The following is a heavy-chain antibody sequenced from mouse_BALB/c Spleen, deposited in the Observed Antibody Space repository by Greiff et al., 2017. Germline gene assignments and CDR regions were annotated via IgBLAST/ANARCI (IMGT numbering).Heavy chain of an antibody. CDR3: ARGIYYDYPWFAY. Sequence: VQLQESGAELARPGASVKLSCKASGYTFTSYWMQWVKQRPGQGLEWIGAIYPGDGDTRYTQKFKGKATLTADKSSSTAYMQLSSLASEDSAVYYCARGIYYDYPWFAYWGQGTLVTVSA. D-gene: IGHD2-4*01. J-gene: IGHJ3*01. CDR2: IYPGDGDT. CDR1: GYTFTSYW. V-gene: IGHV1-87*01.